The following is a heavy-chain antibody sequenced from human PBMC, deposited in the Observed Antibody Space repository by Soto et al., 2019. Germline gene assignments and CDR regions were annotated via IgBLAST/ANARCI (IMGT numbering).Heavy chain of an antibody. CDR3: ATAPETSSPAGYYVNWFDP. D-gene: IGHD3-22*01. Sequence: SETLSLTCTVSGASFTDGSLFWGWIRQSPGKGVEWIASTYIGGMTYYNPSLRSRVTISVDTSKSQFSLRLNSVTAADTAVYYCATAPETSSPAGYYVNWFDPWGHGTLVTVSS. CDR2: TYIGGMT. J-gene: IGHJ5*02. CDR1: GASFTDGSLF. V-gene: IGHV4-39*01.